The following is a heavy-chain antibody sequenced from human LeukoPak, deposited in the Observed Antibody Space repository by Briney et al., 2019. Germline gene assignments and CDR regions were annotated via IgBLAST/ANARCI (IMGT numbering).Heavy chain of an antibody. CDR1: GGSISSYY. V-gene: IGHV4-59*01. Sequence: SETLSLTCTVSGGSISSYYWSWIRQPPGKGLEWIGYIYYSGSTNYNPSLKSRVTISVVTSKNQFSLKLSSVTAADTAVYYCARRMNQLLSFDYWGQGTLVTVSS. D-gene: IGHD2-2*01. CDR2: IYYSGST. J-gene: IGHJ4*02. CDR3: ARRMNQLLSFDY.